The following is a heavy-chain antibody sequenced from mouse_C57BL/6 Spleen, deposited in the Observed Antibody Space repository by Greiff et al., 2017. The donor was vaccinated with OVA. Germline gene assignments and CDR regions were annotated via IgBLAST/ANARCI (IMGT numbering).Heavy chain of an antibody. J-gene: IGHJ4*01. D-gene: IGHD2-4*01. CDR1: GYTFTSYW. Sequence: QVQLQQPGAELVKPGASVKMSCKASGYTFTSYWITWVKQRPGQGLEWIGDIYPGSGSTNYNEKFKSKATLTVDTSSSTAYMQLSSLTSEDSAVYYCARGDYDDGYYYAMDYWGQGTSVTVSS. CDR2: IYPGSGST. CDR3: ARGDYDDGYYYAMDY. V-gene: IGHV1-55*01.